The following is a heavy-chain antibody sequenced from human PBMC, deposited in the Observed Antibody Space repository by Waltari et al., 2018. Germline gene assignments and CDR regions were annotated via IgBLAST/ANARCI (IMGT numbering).Heavy chain of an antibody. V-gene: IGHV1-69*08. Sequence: QVQLVQSGAEVKKPGSSVKVSCKASGGTFSSYAISWVRQGPGQGLEWMGRIIPIFGTANYARKIQGRVTITAEKSTSTGYMELGSLGSEDTAVYYCVGYSNYVHYWGQGTLVTVSS. D-gene: IGHD4-4*01. J-gene: IGHJ4*02. CDR1: GGTFSSYA. CDR2: IIPIFGTA. CDR3: VGYSNYVHY.